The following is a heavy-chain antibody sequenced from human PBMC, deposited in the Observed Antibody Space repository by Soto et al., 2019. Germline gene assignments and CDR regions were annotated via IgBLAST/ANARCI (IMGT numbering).Heavy chain of an antibody. CDR2: ISYDGSNK. Sequence: QVQLVQSGAEVKKPGASVKVSCKASGYTFSSYGMHWVRQAPGKGLEWVAVISYDGSNKYYADSVKGRFTISRVNSKNTLYLQMNSLRAEDTAVYYCAKAGTAASALDWGQGTLVTVSS. D-gene: IGHD6-25*01. J-gene: IGHJ4*02. V-gene: IGHV3-30*18. CDR1: GYTFSSYG. CDR3: AKAGTAASALD.